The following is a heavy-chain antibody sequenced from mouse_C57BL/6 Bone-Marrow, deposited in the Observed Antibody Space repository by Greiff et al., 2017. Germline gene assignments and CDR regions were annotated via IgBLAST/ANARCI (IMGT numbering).Heavy chain of an antibody. D-gene: IGHD2-5*01. J-gene: IGHJ1*03. CDR1: GYTFTSYW. V-gene: IGHV1-55*01. CDR3: ARPYYSNYWYFDV. Sequence: QVQLQQPGAELVKPGASVKMSCKASGYTFTSYWLTWVKQRPGQGLEWIGDIYPGSGSTNYNEKFKSKATLTVDTSSSTAYMQLRSLTSEDSAVYYCARPYYSNYWYFDVWGTGTTVTVSS. CDR2: IYPGSGST.